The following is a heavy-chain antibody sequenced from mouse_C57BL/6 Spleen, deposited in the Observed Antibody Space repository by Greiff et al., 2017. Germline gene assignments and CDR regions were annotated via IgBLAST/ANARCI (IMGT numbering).Heavy chain of an antibody. CDR2: IDPSDSYT. CDR1: GYTFTSYW. CDR3: ARSGYYGSSRYAMDY. J-gene: IGHJ4*01. V-gene: IGHV1-69*01. Sequence: QVQLQQPGAELVMPGASVKLSCKASGYTFTSYWKHWVKQRPGQGLEWIGEIDPSDSYTNYNQKFKGKSTLPVDKSSSTAYMQLSGLTSEDSAVYYCARSGYYGSSRYAMDYWGQGTSVTVAS. D-gene: IGHD1-1*01.